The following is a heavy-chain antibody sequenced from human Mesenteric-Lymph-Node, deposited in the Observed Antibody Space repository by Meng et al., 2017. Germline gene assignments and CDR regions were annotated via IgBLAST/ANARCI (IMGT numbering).Heavy chain of an antibody. J-gene: IGHJ4*02. CDR3: AKEGLISYFDY. CDR1: GFTFSDYY. V-gene: IGHV3-11*04. Sequence: GESLKISCAASGFTFSDYYMSWIRQAPGKGLEWVSYISSSDSTIYYADSVKGRFTISRDNAKNSLYLQMNSLRADDTAVYYCAKEGLISYFDYWGQGTLVTVSS. D-gene: IGHD2-21*02. CDR2: ISSSDSTI.